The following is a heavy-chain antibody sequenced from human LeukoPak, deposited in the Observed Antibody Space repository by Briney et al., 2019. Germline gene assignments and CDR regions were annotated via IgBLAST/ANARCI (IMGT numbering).Heavy chain of an antibody. V-gene: IGHV4-59*01. J-gene: IGHJ6*03. CDR2: IYYSGTT. CDR1: GGSISSYY. D-gene: IGHD1-1*01. Sequence: PSETLSLTCTVSGGSISSYYWSWIRQPPGEGLELIGYIYYSGTTNYNPSLKSRVTISVDTSKNQFSLKLSSVTAADTAVYYCARVSWFPGTSYYYMDVWGKGTTVTVSS. CDR3: ARVSWFPGTSYYYMDV.